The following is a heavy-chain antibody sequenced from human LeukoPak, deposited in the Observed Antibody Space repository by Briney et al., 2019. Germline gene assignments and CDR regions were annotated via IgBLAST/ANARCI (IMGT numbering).Heavy chain of an antibody. CDR2: ISTIGST. CDR3: ARDGCGGSCFHYYYYYMDV. CDR1: SGSISSSNYY. Sequence: SETLSLTCTVSSGSISSSNYYWSWIRQPAGKGLEWIGRISTIGSTNYNPSLNRRVTISIDTSKNQFSLKLSSVTAADTAVYCCARDGCGGSCFHYYYYYMDVWGKGTTVTISS. D-gene: IGHD2-15*01. V-gene: IGHV4-61*02. J-gene: IGHJ6*03.